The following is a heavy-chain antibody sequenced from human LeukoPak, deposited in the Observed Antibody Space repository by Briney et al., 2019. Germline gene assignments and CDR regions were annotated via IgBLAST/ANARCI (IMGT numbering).Heavy chain of an antibody. CDR3: ARASDPWLQLT. CDR1: GFTFSNYW. V-gene: IGHV3-7*05. J-gene: IGHJ5*02. CDR2: INQDGSEK. D-gene: IGHD5-24*01. Sequence: GGSLRLSCAASGFTFSNYWMIWVRQAPGKGLEWVGHINQDGSEKQYADSVRGRFTISTHNAQTSLYLQINSLRAEDTAVYYCARASDPWLQLTWGQGTLVTVSS.